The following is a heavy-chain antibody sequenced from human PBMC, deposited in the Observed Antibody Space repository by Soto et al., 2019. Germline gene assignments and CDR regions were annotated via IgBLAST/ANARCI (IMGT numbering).Heavy chain of an antibody. CDR3: AAHSTPDFDWLLSRYYYYGMDV. J-gene: IGHJ6*02. CDR2: IIPIFGTA. Sequence: PSVQVSCKASGGTNSSYAISWVRPAHGQGLELMGGIIPIFGTANYAQKFQGRVTITADESTSTAYMELSSLRSEDTAVYYCAAHSTPDFDWLLSRYYYYGMDVWGQGTTVTV. V-gene: IGHV1-69*13. CDR1: GGTNSSYA. D-gene: IGHD3-9*01.